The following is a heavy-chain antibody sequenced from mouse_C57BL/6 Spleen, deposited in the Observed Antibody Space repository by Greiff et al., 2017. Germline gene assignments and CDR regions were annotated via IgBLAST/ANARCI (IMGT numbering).Heavy chain of an antibody. CDR3: AREEGNYYGSSFDY. J-gene: IGHJ2*01. D-gene: IGHD1-1*01. CDR1: GYSITSGYY. CDR2: ISYDGSN. Sequence: EVQLVESGPGLVKPSQSLSLTCSVTGYSITSGYYWNWIRQFPGNKLEWMGYISYDGSNNYNPSLKNRISITRDTSKNQFFLKLNSVTTEDTATYYCAREEGNYYGSSFDYWGQGTTLTVSS. V-gene: IGHV3-6*01.